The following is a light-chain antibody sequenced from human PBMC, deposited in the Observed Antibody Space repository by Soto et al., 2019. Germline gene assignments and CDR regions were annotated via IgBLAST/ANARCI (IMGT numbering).Light chain of an antibody. CDR2: DAS. CDR1: QSVSTN. Sequence: EIVLTQSPATLSLSPGDRATLSCRASQSVSTNLAWYQQKPGQAPRVLIYDASDRATGIPARFSGSGSGTDFTLTISSLEPEDFAVYYCQQRGDWPLYAFGQGTKLEIK. V-gene: IGKV3-11*01. J-gene: IGKJ2*01. CDR3: QQRGDWPLYA.